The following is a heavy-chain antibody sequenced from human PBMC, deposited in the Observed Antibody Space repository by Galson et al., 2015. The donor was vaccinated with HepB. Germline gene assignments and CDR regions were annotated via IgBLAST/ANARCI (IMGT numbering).Heavy chain of an antibody. V-gene: IGHV3-33*06. CDR1: GFTFSSYG. Sequence: SLRLSCAASGFTFSSYGMHWVRQAPGKGLEWVAVIWYDGSNKYYADSVKGRFTISRDNSKNTLYLQMNSLRAEDTAVYYCAKSRSGYRVLDAFDIWGQGTMVTVSS. J-gene: IGHJ3*02. D-gene: IGHD3-22*01. CDR2: IWYDGSNK. CDR3: AKSRSGYRVLDAFDI.